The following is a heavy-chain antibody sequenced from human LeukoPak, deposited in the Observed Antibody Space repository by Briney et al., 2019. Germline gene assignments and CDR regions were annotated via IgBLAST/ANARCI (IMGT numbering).Heavy chain of an antibody. CDR1: GDSISNRNC. J-gene: IGHJ5*02. V-gene: IGHV4-4*02. D-gene: IGHD2-15*01. CDR2: IYHNGAT. CDR3: ARALAYCSGGSCTRGYNWFDP. Sequence: PSETLSLTCTVSGDSISNRNCWTWVRQPPGKGLEWIGEIYHNGATNYKPSLKSRVTISVDTSMNQFSLKLSFVTTADTAVYYCARALAYCSGGSCTRGYNWFDPWGQGTLVTVPS.